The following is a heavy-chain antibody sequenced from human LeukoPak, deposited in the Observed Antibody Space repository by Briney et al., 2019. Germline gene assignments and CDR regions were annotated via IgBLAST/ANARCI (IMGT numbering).Heavy chain of an antibody. J-gene: IGHJ4*02. D-gene: IGHD3-22*01. Sequence: QAXGQGLEWXGWISAYNGNTNYAQKLQGRVTMTTDTSTSTAYMELRSLGSDDTAVYYCARNYYDSSGSTFDYWGQGTLVTVSS. V-gene: IGHV1-18*01. CDR3: ARNYYDSSGSTFDY. CDR2: ISAYNGNT.